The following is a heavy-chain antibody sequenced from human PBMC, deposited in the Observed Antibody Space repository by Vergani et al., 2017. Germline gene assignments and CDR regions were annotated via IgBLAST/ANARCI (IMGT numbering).Heavy chain of an antibody. CDR3: TRDPGTIFGVLLYRGIDFDY. CDR1: GFTFGDYA. Sequence: EVQLVESGGGLVQPGRSLRLSCTASGFTFGDYAMSWVRQAPGKGLEWVGFIRSKAYGGTTEYAASVKGRFTISRDDSKSIAYLQMNSLKTEDTAVYYCTRDPGTIFGVLLYRGIDFDYWGQGTLVTVSS. D-gene: IGHD3-3*01. J-gene: IGHJ4*02. V-gene: IGHV3-49*04. CDR2: IRSKAYGGTT.